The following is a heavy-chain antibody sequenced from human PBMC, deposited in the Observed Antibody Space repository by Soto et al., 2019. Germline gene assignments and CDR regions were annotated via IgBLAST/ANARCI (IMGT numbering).Heavy chain of an antibody. V-gene: IGHV4-61*01. D-gene: IGHD4-17*01. CDR3: ARGGYGVVFDY. Sequence: PXGTLSLTCTVSGGSVSSGSYYGSWIRQPPGKGLEWIGYIYYSGSTNYNPSLKSRVTISVDTSKNQFSLKLSSVTAADTAVYYCARGGYGVVFDYWGQGTLVTVSS. J-gene: IGHJ4*02. CDR1: GGSVSSGSYY. CDR2: IYYSGST.